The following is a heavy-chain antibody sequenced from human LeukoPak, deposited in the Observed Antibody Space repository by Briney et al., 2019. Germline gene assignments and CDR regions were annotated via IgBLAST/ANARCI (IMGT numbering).Heavy chain of an antibody. J-gene: IGHJ5*02. Sequence: SETLSLTCTVSGGSISSSSYYWGWIRQPPGRGLEWIGSIYYSGSTYYNPSLKSRVTISVDTSKNQFSLTLSSVTAADTAVYYCARHEVKAAWFGHSVGWFDPWGQGTLVTVSS. D-gene: IGHD3-10*01. CDR3: ARHEVKAAWFGHSVGWFDP. CDR2: IYYSGST. CDR1: GGSISSSSYY. V-gene: IGHV4-39*01.